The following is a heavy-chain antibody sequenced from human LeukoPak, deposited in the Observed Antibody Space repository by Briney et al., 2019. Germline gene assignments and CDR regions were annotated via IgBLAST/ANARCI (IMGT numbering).Heavy chain of an antibody. CDR3: ARGVEAAAV. Sequence: SGTLSLTCAVSGVSITSVDWWSWVRQPPGKGLEWLGEIYHSGTTKYNPSLKSRLTISVDKSKDQFSLKLTSVTAADTAVYYCARGVEAAAVWGQGTLVTVSS. CDR2: IYHSGTT. V-gene: IGHV4-4*02. J-gene: IGHJ4*02. D-gene: IGHD6-13*01. CDR1: GVSITSVDW.